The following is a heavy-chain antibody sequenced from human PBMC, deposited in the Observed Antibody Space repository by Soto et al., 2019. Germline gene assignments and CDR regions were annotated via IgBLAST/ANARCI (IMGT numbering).Heavy chain of an antibody. D-gene: IGHD3-10*01. CDR2: IIPIFGTT. V-gene: IGHV1-69*01. CDR3: ARDRSMMLRGVNLYYFDY. Sequence: QVQLVQSGAELKKPGSSVKVSCKASGSNFSTYAISWVRQAPGQGLEWMGGIIPIFGTTNYAQKFQDRVTITADESTSTAYMELNSLRFEDTAVYYCARDRSMMLRGVNLYYFDYWGQGTLVTVSS. J-gene: IGHJ4*02. CDR1: GSNFSTYA.